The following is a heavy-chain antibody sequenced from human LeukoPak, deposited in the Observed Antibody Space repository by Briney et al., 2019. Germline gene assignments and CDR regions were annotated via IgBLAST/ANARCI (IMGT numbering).Heavy chain of an antibody. CDR2: ISTYNGNT. D-gene: IGHD3-3*01. J-gene: IGHJ4*02. CDR1: GYTFTSYG. Sequence: ASVKVSCKASGYTFTSYGISWVRQAPGQGLGWMGWISTYNGNTNNARKLQGRVTMTTDTSTSTAYMELRTLRSDDTAVYYCARGVYYDFWSGYGFDYWGQRALVSVSS. CDR3: ARGVYYDFWSGYGFDY. V-gene: IGHV1-18*01.